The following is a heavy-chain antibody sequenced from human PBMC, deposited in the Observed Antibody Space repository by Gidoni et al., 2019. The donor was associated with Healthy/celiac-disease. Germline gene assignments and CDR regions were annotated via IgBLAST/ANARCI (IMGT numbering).Heavy chain of an antibody. J-gene: IGHJ3*02. CDR3: ARDRPWNCSYLDDAFDI. Sequence: QLVQSAAEVKKPGVSVKVSCKASGYTFTSYSISWVRQAPGQGLEWMGWISASNGTTNYAHKFQGRVTMTTDTSTSTAYLELRSLRSDDTAVYYCARDRPWNCSYLDDAFDIWGQGTMVTVSS. CDR2: ISASNGTT. CDR1: GYTFTSYS. V-gene: IGHV1-18*01. D-gene: IGHD1-7*01.